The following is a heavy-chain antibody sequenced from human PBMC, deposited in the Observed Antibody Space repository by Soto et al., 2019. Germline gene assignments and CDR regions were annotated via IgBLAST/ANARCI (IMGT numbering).Heavy chain of an antibody. CDR2: INAGNGNT. CDR1: GYTFTSYA. CDR3: ARSIVVVTALDY. D-gene: IGHD2-21*02. Sequence: VQLVQSGAEEKKPGASVKVSCKASGYTFTSYAMHWVRQAPGQRLEWMGWINAGNGNTKYSQKFQGRVTITRDTFASTAYMELSSLRSEDTAVYYCARSIVVVTALDYWGQGTLVTVSS. V-gene: IGHV1-3*05. J-gene: IGHJ4*02.